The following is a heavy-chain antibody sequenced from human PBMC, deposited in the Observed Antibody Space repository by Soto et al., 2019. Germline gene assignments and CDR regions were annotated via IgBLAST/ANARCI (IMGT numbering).Heavy chain of an antibody. CDR2: ISSRHNPT. V-gene: IGHV3-11*01. CDR1: GFTFSTYY. CDR3: VRDKDGTYNFDY. Sequence: QVQLVESGGGSIKPGESLRLSCAASGFTFSTYYMAWIRQPPGKGLEWVSYISSRHNPTYYADSVKGRFTISRDNAKNSLYLHMTSLRADDTAVYYCVRDKDGTYNFDYWGQGTLVTVSS. D-gene: IGHD1-26*01. J-gene: IGHJ4*02.